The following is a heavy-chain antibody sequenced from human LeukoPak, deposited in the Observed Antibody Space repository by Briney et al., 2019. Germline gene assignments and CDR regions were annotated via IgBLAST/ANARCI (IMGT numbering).Heavy chain of an antibody. Sequence: QSGGSLRLSCAASGFTFRNYGMHWVRQPPGKGLEWVAIIFYDGSNKYYADSVRGRFTISRDNSKSTLYLQMNSLRVEDTAVYYCASGRGSGGSHTSYFDYWGQGTPVTVSS. D-gene: IGHD2-15*01. J-gene: IGHJ4*02. CDR1: GFTFRNYG. CDR2: IFYDGSNK. V-gene: IGHV3-33*01. CDR3: ASGRGSGGSHTSYFDY.